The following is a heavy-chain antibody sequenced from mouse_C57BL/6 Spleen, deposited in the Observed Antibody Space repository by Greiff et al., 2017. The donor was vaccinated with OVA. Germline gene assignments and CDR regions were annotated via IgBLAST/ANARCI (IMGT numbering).Heavy chain of an antibody. CDR2: IHPSDSDT. J-gene: IGHJ3*01. Sequence: VQLHQPGAELVKPGASVKVSCKASGYTFTSYWMHWVKQRPGQGLEWIGRIHPSDSDTNYNQKFKGKATLTVDKSSSTADMQLSSLTSEDSAVYYCAIEDYGSSCFAYWGQGTLVTVSA. CDR1: GYTFTSYW. D-gene: IGHD1-1*01. CDR3: AIEDYGSSCFAY. V-gene: IGHV1-74*01.